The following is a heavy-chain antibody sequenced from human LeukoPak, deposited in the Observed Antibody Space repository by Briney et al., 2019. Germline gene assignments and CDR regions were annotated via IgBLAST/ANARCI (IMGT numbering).Heavy chain of an antibody. CDR1: GYTFTGYY. CDR2: INPNSGGT. Sequence: ASVKVSCKASGYTFTGYYMHWVRQAPGQGPEWMGWINPNSGGTNYAQKFQGRVTMTRDTSISTAYMERSGLRSDDTAVYYCARNQYSRQLRASSIAARPGAFDIWGQGTMVTVSS. J-gene: IGHJ3*02. CDR3: ARNQYSRQLRASSIAARPGAFDI. V-gene: IGHV1-2*02. D-gene: IGHD6-6*01.